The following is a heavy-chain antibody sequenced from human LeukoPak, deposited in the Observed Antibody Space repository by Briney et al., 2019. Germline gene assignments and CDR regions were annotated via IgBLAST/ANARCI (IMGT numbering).Heavy chain of an antibody. CDR3: TRGYYDSSGPDY. CDR1: GGTFSNYV. D-gene: IGHD3-22*01. V-gene: IGHV1-69*06. Sequence: ASVKVSSKASGGTFSNYVFSWMRQAPGQGLEWMGGVIPVFSTTNYAQKFLGRVTITADTSTSTAYMELGSLRFEDTAMYYCTRGYYDSSGPDYWGQGTLVTVSS. J-gene: IGHJ4*02. CDR2: VIPVFSTT.